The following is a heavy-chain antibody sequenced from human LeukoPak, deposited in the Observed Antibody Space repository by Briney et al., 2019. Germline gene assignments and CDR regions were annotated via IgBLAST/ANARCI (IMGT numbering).Heavy chain of an antibody. J-gene: IGHJ4*02. Sequence: SVKVSCKASGGTFSSYAISWGRQAPGQGLEWMGRIIPIFGTANYAQKFQGRVTITTDESTSTAYMELSSLRSEDTAVYYCARHSSGWYEFDYWGQGTLVTVSS. CDR3: ARHSSGWYEFDY. CDR1: GGTFSSYA. V-gene: IGHV1-69*05. CDR2: IIPIFGTA. D-gene: IGHD6-19*01.